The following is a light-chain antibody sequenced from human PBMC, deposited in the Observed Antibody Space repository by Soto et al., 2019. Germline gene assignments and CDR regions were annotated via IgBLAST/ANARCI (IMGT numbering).Light chain of an antibody. V-gene: IGKV1-5*03. CDR1: QAISSR. CDR3: QHYDTYSP. Sequence: DIQMTQSPSTLSASVGDRVTITCRASQAISSRLAWYQQKPGKAPKLLIYKTSTLEGGAPSRFSGSGSGTEFTLTISSLQPDDLALYYCQHYDTYSPFGGGTKVEIK. CDR2: KTS. J-gene: IGKJ4*02.